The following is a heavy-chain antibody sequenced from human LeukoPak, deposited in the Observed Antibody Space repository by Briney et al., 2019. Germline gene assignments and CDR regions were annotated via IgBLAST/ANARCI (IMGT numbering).Heavy chain of an antibody. CDR2: INPNSGGT. Sequence: GASVKVSCKASGYTFTGYYMHWVRQAPGQGLEWMGWINPNSGGTNYAQKFQGRVTMTRDTSISTAYMELSRLRSDDTAVYYCARRSGYSYGEHYYYYYMDVWGKGTTVTVSS. CDR1: GYTFTGYY. D-gene: IGHD5-18*01. CDR3: ARRSGYSYGEHYYYYYMDV. V-gene: IGHV1-2*02. J-gene: IGHJ6*03.